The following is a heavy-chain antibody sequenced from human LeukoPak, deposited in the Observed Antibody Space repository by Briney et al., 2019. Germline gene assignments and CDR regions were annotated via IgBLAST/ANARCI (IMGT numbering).Heavy chain of an antibody. Sequence: GGSLRLSCAASGFTFSSYWMSWVRQAPGKGLEWVANIKQDGSEKYYVDSEKGRFTISRDNSKNTLYLQMNGLRAEDTAVYYCARERFYGSGVDYWGQGTLVTVSS. D-gene: IGHD3-10*01. V-gene: IGHV3-7*03. CDR2: IKQDGSEK. J-gene: IGHJ4*02. CDR3: ARERFYGSGVDY. CDR1: GFTFSSYW.